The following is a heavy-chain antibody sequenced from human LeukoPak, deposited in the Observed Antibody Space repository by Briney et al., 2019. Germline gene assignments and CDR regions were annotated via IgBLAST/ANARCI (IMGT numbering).Heavy chain of an antibody. D-gene: IGHD3/OR15-3a*01. CDR1: GSTFSSYA. V-gene: IGHV1-69*13. CDR2: IIPIFGTA. J-gene: IGHJ6*02. Sequence: AASVKVSCKASGSTFSSYAISWVRQAPGQGLEWMGGIIPIFGTANYAQKFQGRVTITADESTSTAYMELSSLRSEDTAVYYCATPDFSAINSYYYGMDVWGQGTTVTVSS. CDR3: ATPDFSAINSYYYGMDV.